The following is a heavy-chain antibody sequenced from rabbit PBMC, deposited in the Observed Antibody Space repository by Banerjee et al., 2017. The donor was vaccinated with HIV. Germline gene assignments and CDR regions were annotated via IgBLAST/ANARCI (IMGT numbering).Heavy chain of an antibody. J-gene: IGHJ4*01. CDR3: ARFSGGTGYAFNL. V-gene: IGHV1S45*01. Sequence: QQQLEESGGGLVKPGGTLTLTCKASGIDFSSYYYMCWVRQAPGKGLEWIACIGAGSSGTTYYASWAKGRFTISKTSSTTVTLQMTSLTAADTATYFCARFSGGTGYAFNLWGQGTLVTVS. D-gene: IGHD6-1*01. CDR1: GIDFSSYYY. CDR2: IGAGSSGTT.